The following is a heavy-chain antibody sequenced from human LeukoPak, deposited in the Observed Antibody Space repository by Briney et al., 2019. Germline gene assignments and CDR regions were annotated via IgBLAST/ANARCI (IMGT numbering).Heavy chain of an antibody. D-gene: IGHD5-24*01. J-gene: IGHJ4*02. Sequence: GESLKISCKGSGYSFTTYWIGWVRQMPGKGLEWMGIIYPGDSDTRYSPSFQGQVTISAEKSISTAYLQWSSLKASDTALYYCASRKKGMATAGFDYWGQGTLITVSS. CDR3: ASRKKGMATAGFDY. CDR2: IYPGDSDT. V-gene: IGHV5-51*01. CDR1: GYSFTTYW.